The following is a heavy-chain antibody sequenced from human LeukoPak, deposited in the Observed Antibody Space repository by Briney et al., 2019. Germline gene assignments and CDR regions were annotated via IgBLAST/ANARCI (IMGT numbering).Heavy chain of an antibody. CDR3: ARGSPRTTVTTWALSYYYMDV. Sequence: ASVKVSCKASVGTFSSYAISWVRQAPGQGLEGIGGVIPIFFTANYAQKFEGRVTITADKSTSTAYMELSSLRSEDTAVYYCARGSPRTTVTTWALSYYYMDVWGKGTPVTVSS. J-gene: IGHJ6*03. CDR2: VIPIFFTA. D-gene: IGHD4-17*01. V-gene: IGHV1-69*06. CDR1: VGTFSSYA.